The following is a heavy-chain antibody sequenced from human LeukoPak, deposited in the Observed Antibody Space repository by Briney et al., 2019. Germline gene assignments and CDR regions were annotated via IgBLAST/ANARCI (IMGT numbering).Heavy chain of an antibody. J-gene: IGHJ5*02. D-gene: IGHD6-13*01. V-gene: IGHV4-4*07. CDR3: ARIYSSSWFLNWFDP. Sequence: SETLSLTCTVSGGSISRYYWSWIRQPAGKGLQWIGRIYGSGSTTYNPSLKSRLTMSVDTSKNQFSLKLSSVTAADTAVYYCARIYSSSWFLNWFDPWGQGTLVTVSS. CDR1: GGSISRYY. CDR2: IYGSGST.